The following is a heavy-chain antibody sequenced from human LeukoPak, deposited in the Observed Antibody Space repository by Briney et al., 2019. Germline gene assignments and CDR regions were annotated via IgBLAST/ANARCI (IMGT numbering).Heavy chain of an antibody. CDR3: FGSGRVA. CDR1: GFTFSSAW. CDR2: IKSKSDGATT. Sequence: GRSLRLSCAPSGFTFSSAWMTCVRQAPGKGLEWVGRIKSKSDGATTDYAAPVRGRFTISRDDSKNTLYLQMNRLKTEDTAVYFCFGSGRVAWGQGTLVTVSS. V-gene: IGHV3-15*01. D-gene: IGHD3-10*01. J-gene: IGHJ5*02.